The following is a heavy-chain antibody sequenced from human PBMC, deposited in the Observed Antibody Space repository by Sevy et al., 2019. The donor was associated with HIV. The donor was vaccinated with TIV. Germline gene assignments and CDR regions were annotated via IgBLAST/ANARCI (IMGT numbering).Heavy chain of an antibody. Sequence: GGSLRLSCAASGFTFSSYSMNWVRQAPGKGLEWVSYISSSSSTIYYADSVKGRFTISRDNAKNSLYLQMNSLRDEDTAVYYCARDRASYDTINWFDPWGQGTLVTVSS. CDR1: GFTFSSYS. J-gene: IGHJ5*02. CDR3: ARDRASYDTINWFDP. V-gene: IGHV3-48*02. D-gene: IGHD3-22*01. CDR2: ISSSSSTI.